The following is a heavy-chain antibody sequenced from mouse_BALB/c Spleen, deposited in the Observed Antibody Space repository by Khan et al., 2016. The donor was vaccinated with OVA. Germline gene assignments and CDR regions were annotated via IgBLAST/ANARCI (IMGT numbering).Heavy chain of an antibody. CDR2: INPSSGYT. CDR1: GYTFTSYT. J-gene: IGHJ3*01. D-gene: IGHD2-14*01. CDR3: ARDGAYYRNDGWFAY. V-gene: IGHV1-4*01. Sequence: QVQLQQSGAELARPGASVKMSCKASGYTFTSYTIHWIKQRPGQGLEWIGYINPSSGYTNYKQKFKDKATLTADKSSTTAYMQLSSLTSDDSAVYYCARDGAYYRNDGWFAYWGQGTLVTVSA.